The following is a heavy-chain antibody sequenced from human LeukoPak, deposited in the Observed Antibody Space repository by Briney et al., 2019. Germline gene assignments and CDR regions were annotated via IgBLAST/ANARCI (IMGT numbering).Heavy chain of an antibody. D-gene: IGHD1-26*01. CDR1: GFTFSNYA. J-gene: IGHJ4*02. V-gene: IGHV3-23*01. CDR3: AKDYSGSYYYFDY. CDR2: ISGSGDST. Sequence: GGSLRLSCAASGFTFSNYAMSWVRQAPGKGLEWVSTISGSGDSTYYADSVKGRFTISRDNPKNTLYLQMNSPRAEDTAVYYCAKDYSGSYYYFDYWGQGTLVTVSS.